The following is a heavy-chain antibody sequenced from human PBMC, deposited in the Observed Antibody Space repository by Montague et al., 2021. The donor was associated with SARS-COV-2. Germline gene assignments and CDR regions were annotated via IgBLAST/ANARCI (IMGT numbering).Heavy chain of an antibody. CDR2: IFYSGDT. J-gene: IGHJ3*02. D-gene: IGHD1-14*01. CDR3: ARESGFLNSFGI. Sequence: SETLSLTCTVSGGSMNSYYWSWIRQPPGKGLEWIGYIFYSGDTNNNPSLKSRVTISVDTSKNQFSLKLTSVTAADTAVYYCARESGFLNSFGIWGQGTMVTVSS. V-gene: IGHV4-59*01. CDR1: GGSMNSYY.